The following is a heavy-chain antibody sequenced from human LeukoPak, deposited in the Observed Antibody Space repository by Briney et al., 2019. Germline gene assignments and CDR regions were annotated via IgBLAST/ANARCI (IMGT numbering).Heavy chain of an antibody. J-gene: IGHJ4*02. Sequence: QSGRSLRLSCAASGFTFSTYGIHWVRQAPGKGLEWVAVIWYDGSNIYYADSVKGRFTISRDNSKNTLYLQMNSLRAEDTAVYYCTRDVDHYFDYWGQGTLVTVSS. CDR1: GFTFSTYG. CDR2: IWYDGSNI. CDR3: TRDVDHYFDY. V-gene: IGHV3-33*01.